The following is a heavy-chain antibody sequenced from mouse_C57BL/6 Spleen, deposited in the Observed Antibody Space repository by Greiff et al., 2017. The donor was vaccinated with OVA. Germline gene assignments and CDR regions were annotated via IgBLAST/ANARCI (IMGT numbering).Heavy chain of an antibody. CDR1: GYAFSSSW. CDR3: ARSPYYEYDRSGFAY. J-gene: IGHJ3*01. Sequence: VQLQQSGPELVKPGASVKISCKASGYAFSSSWMNWVKQRPGKGLEWIGRIYPGDGDPNYNGKFKGKATLTADKSSSTAYMERSSLTSEDSAVYFCARSPYYEYDRSGFAYWGQVTLVTVSA. CDR2: IYPGDGDP. V-gene: IGHV1-82*01. D-gene: IGHD2-4*01.